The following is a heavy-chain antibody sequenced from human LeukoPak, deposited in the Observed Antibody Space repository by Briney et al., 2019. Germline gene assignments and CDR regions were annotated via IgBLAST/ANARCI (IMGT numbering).Heavy chain of an antibody. D-gene: IGHD4-17*01. Sequence: PSETLSLTCTVSGGSISSYYWSWIRQPPGKGLEWIGYIYYSGSTNYNPSLKSRVTISVDTSKNQFSLKLSSMTAADTAVYYCARGYGDYGFDYWGQGTLVTVSS. CDR1: GGSISSYY. CDR3: ARGYGDYGFDY. J-gene: IGHJ4*02. V-gene: IGHV4-59*01. CDR2: IYYSGST.